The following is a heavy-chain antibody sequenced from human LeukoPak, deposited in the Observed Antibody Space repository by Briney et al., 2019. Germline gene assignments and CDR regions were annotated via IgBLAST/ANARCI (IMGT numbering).Heavy chain of an antibody. CDR2: IKQDGTEK. J-gene: IGHJ4*02. Sequence: GGSLRLSCAASGFIFSSYWMSWVRQAPGKGLEWVANIKQDGTEKYYVDSVKGRFTISRDNAKNSLYLQMNSLRAEDTAVYYCARGDCSGGSCYLSLTTIDYWGQGTLVTVSS. D-gene: IGHD2-15*01. V-gene: IGHV3-7*04. CDR3: ARGDCSGGSCYLSLTTIDY. CDR1: GFIFSSYW.